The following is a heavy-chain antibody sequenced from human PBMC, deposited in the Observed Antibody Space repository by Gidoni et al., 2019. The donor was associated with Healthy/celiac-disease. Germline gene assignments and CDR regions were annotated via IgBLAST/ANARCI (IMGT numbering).Heavy chain of an antibody. CDR1: GFTFSSYG. CDR2: ISDDGSNK. V-gene: IGHV3-30*18. J-gene: IGHJ6*02. Sequence: QVQLVESGGGVVQPGRSLRLSCAASGFTFSSYGMHWVRQAPGKGLEWVAVISDDGSNKYYADSVKGRFTISRDNSKNTLYLQMNSLRAEDTAVYYCAKAPSRRPRSYYYGMDVWGQGTTVTVSS. CDR3: AKAPSRRPRSYYYGMDV. D-gene: IGHD2-2*01.